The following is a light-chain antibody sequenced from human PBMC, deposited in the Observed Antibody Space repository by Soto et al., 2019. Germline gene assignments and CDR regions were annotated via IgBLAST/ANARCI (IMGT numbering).Light chain of an antibody. J-gene: IGKJ3*01. Sequence: EIVLTQSPVTLSLSPGERATLSCRASQSVSSSFLAWYQQKPGQAPRLLIYGASSRATGIPDRFSGSGSGTDFTLTISRLEPEDFAVYYCQQYGSSPRTFGPGTTVDI. V-gene: IGKV3-20*01. CDR3: QQYGSSPRT. CDR2: GAS. CDR1: QSVSSSF.